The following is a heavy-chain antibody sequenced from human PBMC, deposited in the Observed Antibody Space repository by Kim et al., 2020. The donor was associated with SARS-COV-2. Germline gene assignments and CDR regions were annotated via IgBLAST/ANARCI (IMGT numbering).Heavy chain of an antibody. CDR2: ISYDGSNK. Sequence: GGSLRLSCAASGFTFSSYGMHWVRQAPGKGLEWVAVISYDGSNKYYADSVKGRFTISRDNSKNTLYLQMNSLRAEDTAVYYCAKAVGIVLMVYASPGAFDIWGQGTMVTVSS. J-gene: IGHJ3*02. D-gene: IGHD2-8*01. CDR3: AKAVGIVLMVYASPGAFDI. V-gene: IGHV3-30*18. CDR1: GFTFSSYG.